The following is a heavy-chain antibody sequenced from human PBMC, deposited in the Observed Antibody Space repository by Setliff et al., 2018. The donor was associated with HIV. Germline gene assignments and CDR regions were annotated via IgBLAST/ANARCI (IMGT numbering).Heavy chain of an antibody. V-gene: IGHV1-46*02. CDR3: ARGLWLVLYYFDY. J-gene: IGHJ4*02. CDR1: GYTFNSAY. Sequence: ASVKVSCKASGYTFNSAYINWVRQAPGQGLEWMGIINPSAGSTSYAQRFQDRVTMTTDTSTSPVYMELSNLRSEDTAVYYCARGLWLVLYYFDYWGQGTLVTVSS. CDR2: INPSAGST. D-gene: IGHD6-19*01.